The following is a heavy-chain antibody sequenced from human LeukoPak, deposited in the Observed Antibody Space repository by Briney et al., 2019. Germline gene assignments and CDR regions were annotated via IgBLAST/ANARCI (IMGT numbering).Heavy chain of an antibody. CDR3: ARAQHIVVVTAIVGLNWFDP. CDR1: GGSISSSSYY. J-gene: IGHJ5*02. CDR2: IYYSGST. D-gene: IGHD2-21*02. V-gene: IGHV4-39*07. Sequence: EPSETLSLTCTVSGGSISSSSYYWGWIRQPPGKGLEWIGSIYYSGSTYYNPSLKSRVTISVDTSKNQFSLKLSSVTAADTAVYYCARAQHIVVVTAIVGLNWFDPWGQGTLVTVSS.